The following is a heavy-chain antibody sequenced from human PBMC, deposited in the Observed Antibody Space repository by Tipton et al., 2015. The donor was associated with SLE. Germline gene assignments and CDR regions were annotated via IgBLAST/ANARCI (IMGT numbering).Heavy chain of an antibody. CDR2: ITQSETT. Sequence: TLSLTCTVSGASITSGSYYWTWIRQPPGKGLEWIGEITQSETTTYNPSLKSRVTISVDTSTNQFSLTLSSVTAADTAVYYCARVRTRDTSDVPVYFFDYWGQGTLVTVSP. CDR1: GASITSGSYY. CDR3: ARVRTRDTSDVPVYFFDY. D-gene: IGHD3-22*01. J-gene: IGHJ4*02. V-gene: IGHV4-39*07.